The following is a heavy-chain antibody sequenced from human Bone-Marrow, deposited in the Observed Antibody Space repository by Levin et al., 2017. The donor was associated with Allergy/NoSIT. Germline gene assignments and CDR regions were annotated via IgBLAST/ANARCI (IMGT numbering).Heavy chain of an antibody. D-gene: IGHD2-2*01. CDR1: GGTFSSYA. J-gene: IGHJ5*02. CDR2: IIPIFGTA. CDR3: ARARPPPAALFDP. V-gene: IGHV1-69*13. Sequence: SVKVSCKASGGTFSSYAISWVRQAPGQGLEWMGGIIPIFGTANYAQKFQGRVTITADESTSTAYMELSSLRSEDTAVYYCARARPPPAALFDPWGQGTLVTVSS.